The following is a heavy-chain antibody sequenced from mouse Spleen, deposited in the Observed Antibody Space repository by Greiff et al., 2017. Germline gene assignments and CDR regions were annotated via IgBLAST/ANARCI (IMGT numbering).Heavy chain of an antibody. J-gene: IGHJ2*01. CDR2: IDPENGNT. Sequence: EVHLVESGAELVRPGALVKLSCKASGFNIKDYYMHWVKQRPEQGLEWIGWIDPENGNTIYDPKFQGKASITADTSSNTAYLQLSSLTSEDTAVYYCAREGGPHYFDYWGQGTTLTVSS. D-gene: IGHD3-3*01. V-gene: IGHV14-1*02. CDR3: AREGGPHYFDY. CDR1: GFNIKDYY.